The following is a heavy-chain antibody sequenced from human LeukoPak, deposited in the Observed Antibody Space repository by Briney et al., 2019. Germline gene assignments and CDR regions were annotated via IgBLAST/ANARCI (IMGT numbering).Heavy chain of an antibody. CDR2: IYYSGST. V-gene: IGHV4-39*01. CDR1: GGSINSSSYY. D-gene: IGHD6-19*01. CDR3: ARRNHKQWLVNGGGFDY. Sequence: SETLSLTCTVSGGSINSSSYYWGWIRQPPGKGLEWIGSIYYSGSTYYNPSLKSRVTISVDTSKNQFSLKLSSVTAADTAVYYCARRNHKQWLVNGGGFDYWGQGTLVTVSS. J-gene: IGHJ4*02.